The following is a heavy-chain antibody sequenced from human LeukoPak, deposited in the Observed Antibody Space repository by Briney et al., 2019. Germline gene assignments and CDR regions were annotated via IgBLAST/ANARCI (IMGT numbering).Heavy chain of an antibody. J-gene: IGHJ3*02. V-gene: IGHV1-46*01. CDR1: GYTFTSYY. CDR2: INPSGGST. D-gene: IGHD3-22*01. CDR3: AKSGIGYYDSSGYYFTGRLDAFDI. Sequence: ASVKVSCKASGYTFTSYYMHWVRQAPGQGLEWMGIINPSGGSTSYAQKFQGRVTMTRDTSTSTVYMELSSLRAEDTAVYYCAKSGIGYYDSSGYYFTGRLDAFDIWGQGTMVTVSS.